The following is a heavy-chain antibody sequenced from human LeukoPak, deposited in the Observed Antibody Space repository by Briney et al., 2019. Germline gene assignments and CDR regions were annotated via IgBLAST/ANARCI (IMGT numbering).Heavy chain of an antibody. CDR2: ISGSGGST. V-gene: IGHV3-23*01. CDR1: GFTFSSYA. J-gene: IGHJ4*02. CDR3: AKLGSGWSRGLFDY. Sequence: GGSLRHSCAASGFTFSSYAMSWVRQAPGKGLEWVSAISGSGGSTYYADSVKGRFTISRDNSKNTLYLQMNSLRAEDTAVYYCAKLGSGWSRGLFDYWGQGTLVTVSS. D-gene: IGHD6-19*01.